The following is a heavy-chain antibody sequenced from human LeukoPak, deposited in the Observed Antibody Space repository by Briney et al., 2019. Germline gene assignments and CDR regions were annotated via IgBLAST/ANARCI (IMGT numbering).Heavy chain of an antibody. D-gene: IGHD4-17*01. CDR3: GRAYSTVTTFDY. CDR1: GYTFTSYY. Sequence: ASVKVSCKASGYTFTSYYMHWVRQAPGQGLEWMGIINPSSGSTSYAQKFQGRVTMTRDTSTSTVYMQLSSLRSEDTAAYYCGRAYSTVTTFDYWGQGTLVTVSS. J-gene: IGHJ4*02. CDR2: INPSSGST. V-gene: IGHV1-46*01.